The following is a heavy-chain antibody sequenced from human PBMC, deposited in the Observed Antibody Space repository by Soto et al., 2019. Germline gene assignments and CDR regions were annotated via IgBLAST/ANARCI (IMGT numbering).Heavy chain of an antibody. J-gene: IGHJ4*02. D-gene: IGHD3-22*01. CDR3: ARAQYDSSGYYFGVSFDY. CDR1: GGSISSGDYY. Sequence: SETLSLTCTVSGGSISSGDYYWIWIRHPPGKGLEWIGYIYYSGSTYYNPSLKSRVTISVDTSKNQFSLKLSSVTAADTAVYYCARAQYDSSGYYFGVSFDYWGQGTLVTVSS. V-gene: IGHV4-30-4*01. CDR2: IYYSGST.